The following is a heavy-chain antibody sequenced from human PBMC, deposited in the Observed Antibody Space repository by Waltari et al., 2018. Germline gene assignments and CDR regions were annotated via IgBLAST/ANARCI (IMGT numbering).Heavy chain of an antibody. Sequence: QLQLQESGPGLVKPSDTLSLPCTVPGGSISSRSYYGDWISQPPGKGLEWIGSIYYSGSTYYNPALKRRVTISVDTPKNQFSRKLGSVTAADTAVYYCARLGPSITMVRGEDYWGQGTLVTVSS. V-gene: IGHV4-39*01. CDR2: IYYSGST. CDR1: GGSISSRSYY. CDR3: ARLGPSITMVRGEDY. J-gene: IGHJ4*02. D-gene: IGHD3-10*01.